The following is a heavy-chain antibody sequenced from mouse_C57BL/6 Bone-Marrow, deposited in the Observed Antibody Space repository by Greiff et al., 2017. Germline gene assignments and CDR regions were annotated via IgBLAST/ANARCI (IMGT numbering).Heavy chain of an antibody. CDR2: IYPRSGNT. J-gene: IGHJ3*01. CDR3: ARWLLRAWFAY. D-gene: IGHD2-3*01. V-gene: IGHV1-81*01. Sequence: LVESGAELARPGASVKLSCKASGYTFTSYGISWVKQRTGQGLEWIGEIYPRSGNTYYNEKFKGKATLTADKSSSTAYMELRSLTSEDSAVYFCARWLLRAWFAYWGQGTLVTVSA. CDR1: GYTFTSYG.